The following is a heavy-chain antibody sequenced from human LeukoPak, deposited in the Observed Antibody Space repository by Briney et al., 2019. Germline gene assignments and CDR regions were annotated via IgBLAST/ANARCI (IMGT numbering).Heavy chain of an antibody. CDR3: ARQGAAGKYYYYYMDV. D-gene: IGHD6-13*01. CDR2: IYPDDSNT. V-gene: IGHV5-51*01. Sequence: GESLKISCQGSGYNFPIYWIGWVRQMPGQGLEWMGIIYPDDSNTINGPSFQGQVTISADKSINTAYLEWSSLKASDTAIYYCARQGAAGKYYYYYMDVWGKGTTVTVSS. CDR1: GYNFPIYW. J-gene: IGHJ6*03.